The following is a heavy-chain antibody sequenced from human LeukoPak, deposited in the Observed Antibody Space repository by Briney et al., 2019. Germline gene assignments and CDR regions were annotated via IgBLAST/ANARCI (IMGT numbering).Heavy chain of an antibody. J-gene: IGHJ4*02. Sequence: SETLSLTCAVYGGSFSGYYWSWIRQPPGKGLEWIGEINHSGSTNYNPSPKSRVTISVDTSKNQFSLKLSSVTAADTAVYYCASQGIVGASYPDWGQGTLVTVSS. CDR3: ASQGIVGASYPD. D-gene: IGHD1-26*01. V-gene: IGHV4-34*01. CDR1: GGSFSGYY. CDR2: INHSGST.